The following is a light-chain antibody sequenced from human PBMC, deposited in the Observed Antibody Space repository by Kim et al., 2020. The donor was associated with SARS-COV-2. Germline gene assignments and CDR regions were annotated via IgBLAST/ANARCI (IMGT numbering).Light chain of an antibody. J-gene: IGKJ2*01. CDR1: QSVLYRSHNMNY. CDR3: RQYYSTPYT. Sequence: APINGRSGQSVLYRSHNMNYFAWCQQKPCQHPTLLISCAATRESVVADPFSGSGSGTDFTLTISSLQAEDVAVSYCRQYYSTPYTFGQGTKLEI. CDR2: CAA. V-gene: IGKV4-1*01.